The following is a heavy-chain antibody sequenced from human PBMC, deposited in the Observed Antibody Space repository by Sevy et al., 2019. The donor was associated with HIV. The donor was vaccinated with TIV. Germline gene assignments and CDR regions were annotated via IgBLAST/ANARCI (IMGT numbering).Heavy chain of an antibody. J-gene: IGHJ4*02. Sequence: GGSLRLSCAASGFTFSRYWMHWVRQAPGKGLVWVSLITSDGNSTAYADSVKGRFTISRDNAKSTLYLQMNSLRAEDTAVYFCVRVRAGNCYDIDYWGQGNLVTVSS. CDR3: VRVRAGNCYDIDY. CDR2: ITSDGNST. CDR1: GFTFSRYW. V-gene: IGHV3-74*01. D-gene: IGHD5-12*01.